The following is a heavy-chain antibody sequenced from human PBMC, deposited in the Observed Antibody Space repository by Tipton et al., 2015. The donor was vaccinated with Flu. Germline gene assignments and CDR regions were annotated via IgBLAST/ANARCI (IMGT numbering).Heavy chain of an antibody. CDR2: IYSSGST. CDR3: ARGSGSGTYVIFDY. CDR1: GHSLSSYY. J-gene: IGHJ4*02. V-gene: IGHV4-4*07. D-gene: IGHD3-10*01. Sequence: TLSLTCTVSGHSLSSYYWSWIRQPAGKGLEWIGRIYSSGSTTYNLTLKSRVTMSVDTSKRQFSLKLRSVTAADTAVYYCARGSGSGTYVIFDYWGQGTLVTVSS.